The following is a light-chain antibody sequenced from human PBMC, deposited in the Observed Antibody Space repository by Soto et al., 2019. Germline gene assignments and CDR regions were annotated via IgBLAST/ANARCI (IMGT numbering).Light chain of an antibody. Sequence: EIVLTQSPATLSLSPGERATLSCRASQSVSNNYLAWYQQKPDQSPRLLIYATSTRAAGIPDRFSGSGSGTDFTLTITRLEPDDVAVYYCQQYDTSPPMYTFGQGTKVDIK. CDR3: QQYDTSPPMYT. J-gene: IGKJ2*01. CDR1: QSVSNNY. CDR2: ATS. V-gene: IGKV3-20*01.